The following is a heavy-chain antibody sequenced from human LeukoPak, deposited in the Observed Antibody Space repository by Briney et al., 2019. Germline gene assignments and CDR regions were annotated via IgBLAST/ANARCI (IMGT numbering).Heavy chain of an antibody. Sequence: PSETLSLTCTVSGDSVSSNNYCWGWIRQPPGKGLEWIGSIYYSGSTYYNPSLKSRVTISVDTSKNQFSLKLSSVTAADTAVYYCARRVATTGLYAFDIWGQGTMVTVSS. CDR2: IYYSGST. CDR1: GDSVSSNNYC. J-gene: IGHJ3*02. D-gene: IGHD5-12*01. CDR3: ARRVATTGLYAFDI. V-gene: IGHV4-39*07.